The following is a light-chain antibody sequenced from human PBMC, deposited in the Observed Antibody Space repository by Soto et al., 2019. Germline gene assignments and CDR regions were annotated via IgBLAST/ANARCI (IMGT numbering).Light chain of an antibody. CDR3: QLYGSSMYT. CDR2: GAS. J-gene: IGKJ2*01. CDR1: QTINSNF. Sequence: EVVLTQSPGTLSLSPGERATLSCTASQTINSNFLIWYQQQPGQAPRLLIYGASTRANGIPDRFSGSGSGTDFTLTISRLEPGDFAVYYCQLYGSSMYTFVQGTKLEIK. V-gene: IGKV3-20*01.